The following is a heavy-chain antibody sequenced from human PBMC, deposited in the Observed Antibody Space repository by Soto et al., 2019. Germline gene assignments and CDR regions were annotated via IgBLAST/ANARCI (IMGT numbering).Heavy chain of an antibody. D-gene: IGHD6-6*01. CDR2: IYYSGST. CDR1: GGSISSYY. CDR3: ARDGGSSSSRPHWFDP. J-gene: IGHJ5*02. V-gene: IGHV4-59*01. Sequence: PSETLSLTCTVSGGSISSYYWSWIRQPPGKGLEWIGYIYYSGSTNYNPSLKSRVTISVDTSKNQFSLKLSSVTAADTAVYYCARDGGSSSSRPHWFDPWGQGTLVTVSS.